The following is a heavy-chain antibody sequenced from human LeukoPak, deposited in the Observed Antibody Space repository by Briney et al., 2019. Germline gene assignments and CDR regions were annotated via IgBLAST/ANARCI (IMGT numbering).Heavy chain of an antibody. CDR3: VRLDSSGYYFIDY. D-gene: IGHD3-22*01. J-gene: IGHJ4*02. V-gene: IGHV4-59*01. CDR1: GGSISSYY. Sequence: PSETLSLTCTVSGGSISSYYWSWIRQPPGKGLEWIGYIYYSGSTNYNPFLKSRVTISVDTSKNQFSLKLSSVTAADTAVYYCVRLDSSGYYFIDYWGQGTLVTVSS. CDR2: IYYSGST.